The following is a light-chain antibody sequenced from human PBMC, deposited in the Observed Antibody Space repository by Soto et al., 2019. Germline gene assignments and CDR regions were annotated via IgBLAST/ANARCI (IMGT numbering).Light chain of an antibody. CDR1: SGHSSYA. V-gene: IGLV4-69*01. J-gene: IGLJ2*01. Sequence: QSVLTQSPSASASLGASVKLTCTLNSGHSSYAIAWHQQQPEKGPRFLMNLKSDGSHSKVDGIPDRFSGSSSGAERYLTISSLQSEDEADYYCQTWDTGTVVFGGGTKLTVL. CDR3: QTWDTGTVV. CDR2: LKSDGSH.